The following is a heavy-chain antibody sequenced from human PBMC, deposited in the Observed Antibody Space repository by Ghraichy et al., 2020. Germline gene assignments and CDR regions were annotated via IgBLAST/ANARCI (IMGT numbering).Heavy chain of an antibody. J-gene: IGHJ2*01. V-gene: IGHV4-59*01. CDR2: IYYSGST. CDR1: GGSISSYY. D-gene: IGHD4-23*01. Sequence: SETLSLTCTVSGGSISSYYWSWIRQPPGKGLEWIGYIYYSGSTNYNPSLKSRVTISVDTSKNQFSLKLSSVTAADTAVYYCARAATVVTNWYFDLWGRGTLVTVSS. CDR3: ARAATVVTNWYFDL.